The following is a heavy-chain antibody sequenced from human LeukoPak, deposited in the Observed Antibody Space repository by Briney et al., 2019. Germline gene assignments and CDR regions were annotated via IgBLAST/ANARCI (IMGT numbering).Heavy chain of an antibody. V-gene: IGHV3-7*01. CDR1: GFTFSSYW. CDR2: IKPDGTKT. CDR3: AKDGWLESGRTPFYFDS. J-gene: IGHJ4*02. Sequence: GGSLRLSCAASGFTFSSYWMTWVRQAPGKGLEWVANIKPDGTKTSYADFVKGRFTISRDNAKNSLYLQMSSLRVEDTAVYYCAKDGWLESGRTPFYFDSWGQGTLVTVSS. D-gene: IGHD3-10*01.